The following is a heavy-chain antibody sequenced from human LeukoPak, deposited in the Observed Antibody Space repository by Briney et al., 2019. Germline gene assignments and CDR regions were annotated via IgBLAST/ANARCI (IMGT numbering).Heavy chain of an antibody. J-gene: IGHJ4*02. D-gene: IGHD6-6*01. V-gene: IGHV4-59*01. CDR2: IYYSGST. Sequence: SETLSLTCTVSGGSISSYYWSWIRQPPGKGLEGIGYIYYSGSTNYNPSLKSRVTISVDTSKNQFSLKLSSVTAADTAVYYCARVPIAARLGYYFDYWGQGTLVTISS. CDR3: ARVPIAARLGYYFDY. CDR1: GGSISSYY.